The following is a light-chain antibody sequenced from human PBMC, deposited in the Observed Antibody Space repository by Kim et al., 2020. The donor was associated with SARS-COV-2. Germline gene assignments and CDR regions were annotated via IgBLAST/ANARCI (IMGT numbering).Light chain of an antibody. CDR1: QGISNY. V-gene: IGKV1-27*01. Sequence: DIQMTQSPSSLSASVGDRVTITCRASQGISNYLAWYQQKPGKVPKLLIYAASTLQSGVPSRFSSLQPEDVATYYCQKYTSDPLTFGGGTKVDIK. J-gene: IGKJ4*01. CDR2: AAS. CDR3: QKYTSDPLT.